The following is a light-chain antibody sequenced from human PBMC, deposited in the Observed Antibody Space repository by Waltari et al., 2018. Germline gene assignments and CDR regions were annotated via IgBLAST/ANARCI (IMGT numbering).Light chain of an antibody. CDR3: QQYNNWHSYT. CDR2: DAS. Sequence: EIVMTQSPATLYVSPGERANLSCRASQSISSNLAWYQQRPGQAPSLLLYDASTRATGVPARFSGSGSGTEFTLTISSLQSEDFAIYYCQQYNNWHSYTFGQGTRLEIK. CDR1: QSISSN. J-gene: IGKJ2*01. V-gene: IGKV3-15*01.